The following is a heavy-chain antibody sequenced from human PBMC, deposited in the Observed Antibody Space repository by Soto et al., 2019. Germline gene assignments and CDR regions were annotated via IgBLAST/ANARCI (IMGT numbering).Heavy chain of an antibody. D-gene: IGHD2-15*01. CDR1: GGSISSGGYF. Sequence: LSLTCAVSGGSISSGGYFWSWIRQHPGKGLEWIGFIFYSGSTFYNPSLKSPVTISVDTSKNQFSLKLTSVTAADTAVYYCARGDCSGGSCYYLDYWGQGTLVTVSS. J-gene: IGHJ4*02. CDR3: ARGDCSGGSCYYLDY. V-gene: IGHV4-31*11. CDR2: IFYSGST.